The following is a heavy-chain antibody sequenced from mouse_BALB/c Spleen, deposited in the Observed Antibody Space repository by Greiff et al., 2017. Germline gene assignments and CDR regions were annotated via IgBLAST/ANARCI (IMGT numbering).Heavy chain of an antibody. V-gene: IGHV3-8*02. CDR3: ARGYYYAMDY. Sequence: EVQLVESGPSLVKPSQTLSLTCSVTGDSITSCYWNWIRKFPGNKLEYMGYISYSGSTYYNPSLKSRISITRDTSKNQYYLQLNSVTTEDTATYYCARGYYYAMDYWGQGTSVTVSS. CDR2: ISYSGST. CDR1: GDSITSCY. J-gene: IGHJ4*01.